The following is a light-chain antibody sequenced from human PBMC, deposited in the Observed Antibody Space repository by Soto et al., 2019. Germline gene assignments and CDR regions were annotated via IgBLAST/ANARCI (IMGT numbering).Light chain of an antibody. CDR1: SSDVGSYDL. V-gene: IGLV2-23*01. CDR2: EGS. J-gene: IGLJ2*01. CDR3: CSYAGSSTYVI. Sequence: QAVVTQPASVSGSPGQSITISCTGTSSDVGSYDLVSWYQQHPGTAPKVMIYEGSKRPSGVSNRFSGSKSGNKASLTISGLQAEDEADYYCCSYAGSSTYVIFGGGTKLTVL.